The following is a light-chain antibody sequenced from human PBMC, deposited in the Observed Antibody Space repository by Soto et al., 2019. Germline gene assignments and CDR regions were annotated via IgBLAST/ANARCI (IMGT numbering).Light chain of an antibody. V-gene: IGKV3-20*01. CDR2: GAS. J-gene: IGKJ3*01. CDR3: QQCGSAIS. CDR1: QSVSSSY. Sequence: EIVLTQSPGTLSLSPGERSTLSCRASQSVSSSYLAWYQQKPGEAPSLLIYGASSRATGIPDRVSGSGSGTDFTLTISREEPEDFAVYYCQQCGSAISFGPGTKVDIK.